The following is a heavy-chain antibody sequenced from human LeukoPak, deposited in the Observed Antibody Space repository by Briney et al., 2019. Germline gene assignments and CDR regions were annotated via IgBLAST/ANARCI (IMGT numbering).Heavy chain of an antibody. CDR2: ISGSGGST. D-gene: IGHD2-2*01. J-gene: IGHJ4*02. CDR3: AKAVPAAIRAHYFDY. V-gene: IGHV3-23*01. CDR1: GFTFSSYA. Sequence: PGGSLRLSCAASGFTFSSYAMSWVRQAPGKGLEWVSAISGSGGSTYYADSVKGRFTISRDNSKNTLYLQMNSLRAEDTALYYCAKAVPAAIRAHYFDYWGQGTLVTVSS.